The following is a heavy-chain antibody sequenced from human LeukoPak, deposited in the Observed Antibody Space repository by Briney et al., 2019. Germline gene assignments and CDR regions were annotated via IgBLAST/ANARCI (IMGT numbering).Heavy chain of an antibody. D-gene: IGHD3-3*01. CDR3: ARAGFLEWLLPTNYYGMDV. CDR1: GGSFSGYY. Sequence: SETLSLTCAVYGGSFSGYYWSWIRQPPGKGLEWIGYIYYSGSTYYNPSLKSRVTISVDTSKNQFSLKLSSVTAADTAVYYCARAGFLEWLLPTNYYGMDVWGQGTTVTVSS. CDR2: IYYSGST. V-gene: IGHV4-34*09. J-gene: IGHJ6*02.